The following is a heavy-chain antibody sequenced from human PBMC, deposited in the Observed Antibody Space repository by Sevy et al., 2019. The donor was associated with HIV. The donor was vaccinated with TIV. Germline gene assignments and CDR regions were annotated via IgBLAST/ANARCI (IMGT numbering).Heavy chain of an antibody. V-gene: IGHV3-11*05. J-gene: IGHJ4*02. Sequence: GGSLRLSCAASGFVFGDFYMSWIRQAPGKGLEWLAYINSSGIYTSYTDSVKGRFTISRDNAQNSLYLRMNSLRAEDTAVYYCARAVQSGVGASAYWGQGTLVTVSS. D-gene: IGHD1-26*01. CDR1: GFVFGDFY. CDR2: INSSGIYT. CDR3: ARAVQSGVGASAY.